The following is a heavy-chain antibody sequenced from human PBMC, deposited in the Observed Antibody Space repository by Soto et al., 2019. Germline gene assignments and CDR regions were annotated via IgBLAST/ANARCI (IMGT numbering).Heavy chain of an antibody. V-gene: IGHV3-13*04. CDR1: GFTFSSYD. CDR2: IGTAGDT. Sequence: EVQLVESGGGLVQPGGSLRFSCAASGFTFSSYDMQWVRQATGKGLEWVSAIGTAGDTYYPGSVKGRFTISRENAKNSLYLQMNSLRAGDTAVYYCARSPPGGYHYYYGMDVWGQGTTVTVSS. D-gene: IGHD3-22*01. CDR3: ARSPPGGYHYYYGMDV. J-gene: IGHJ6*02.